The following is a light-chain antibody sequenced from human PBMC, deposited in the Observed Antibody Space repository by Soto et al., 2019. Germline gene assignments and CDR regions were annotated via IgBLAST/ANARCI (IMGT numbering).Light chain of an antibody. CDR2: DAS. V-gene: IGKV3-11*01. CDR3: LHRMNWPLT. CDR1: QSVDND. Sequence: IVMIQSPATLSVSPGDRATLSCRASQSVDNDLAWYQQKPGQPPRLLIYDASTRATGIPARFSGSQSGTDFTLTISSLEPEDLGVYYCLHRMNWPLTFGQGTRLEI. J-gene: IGKJ5*01.